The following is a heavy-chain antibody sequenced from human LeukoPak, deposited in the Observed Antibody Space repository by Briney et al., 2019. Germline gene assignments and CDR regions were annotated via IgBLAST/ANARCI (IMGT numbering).Heavy chain of an antibody. CDR2: ISGSGGYT. J-gene: IGHJ4*02. D-gene: IGHD3-10*01. V-gene: IGHV3-23*01. Sequence: GGSLRLSCAASGFTFSSYAMSWVRQAPGKGLEWVSAISGSGGYTYYADSVKGRFSISRDNAKNSLYLQMNSLRAEDTAVFYCARDMVQLWSGFDYWGQGTLVTVSS. CDR1: GFTFSSYA. CDR3: ARDMVQLWSGFDY.